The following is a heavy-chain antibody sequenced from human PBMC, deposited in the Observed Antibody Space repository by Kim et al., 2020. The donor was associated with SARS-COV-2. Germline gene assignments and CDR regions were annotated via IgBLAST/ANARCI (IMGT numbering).Heavy chain of an antibody. V-gene: IGHV3-23*01. D-gene: IGHD5-12*01. Sequence: GRFTISRDNSKNPLYLQMSSLRAEDTAVYYCATLWDGNIVATIGGGYFDYWGQGTLVTVSS. J-gene: IGHJ4*02. CDR3: ATLWDGNIVATIGGGYFDY.